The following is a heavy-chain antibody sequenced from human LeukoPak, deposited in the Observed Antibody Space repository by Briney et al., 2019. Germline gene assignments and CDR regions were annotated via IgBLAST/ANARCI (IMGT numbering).Heavy chain of an antibody. CDR2: IYYSGST. Sequence: SETLSLTCTVSGGSISSTSYYWGWIRRPPGKGLEWIGSIYYSGSTYYNPSLKSRVTISVDTSKNHVSLKLSSVTAADTAVYYCARQTREDYWGQGTLVTVSS. CDR3: ARQTREDY. CDR1: GGSISSTSYY. D-gene: IGHD1-26*01. J-gene: IGHJ4*02. V-gene: IGHV4-39*01.